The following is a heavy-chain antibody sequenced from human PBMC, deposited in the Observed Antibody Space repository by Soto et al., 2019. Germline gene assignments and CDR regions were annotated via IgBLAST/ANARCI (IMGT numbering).Heavy chain of an antibody. CDR3: ARITSSGAFDI. CDR2: ISYNGGVK. CDR1: GFSFSSYA. Sequence: QVQLVESGGGVVQPGRSLRVSCAASGFSFSSYAIHWVRQAPGKGLEWVTLISYNGGVKSYADSVRGRFSISRDNSKSTLYLDMNSLRHEDTAVYYCARITSSGAFDIWGQGTLVTVSS. D-gene: IGHD1-20*01. J-gene: IGHJ3*02. V-gene: IGHV3-30-3*01.